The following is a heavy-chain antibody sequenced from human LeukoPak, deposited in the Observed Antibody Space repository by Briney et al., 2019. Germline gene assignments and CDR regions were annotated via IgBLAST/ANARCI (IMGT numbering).Heavy chain of an antibody. V-gene: IGHV4-34*01. CDR2: INHSGST. CDR1: GGSFSGYY. Sequence: MPSETLSLTCAAYGGSFSGYYWSWIRQPPGKGLEWIGEINHSGSTNYNPSLKSRVTMSVDTSKKQFSLKLSSVTAADTAVYYCARVRGSSGSYEYYHYMDVWGKGTTVTISS. J-gene: IGHJ6*03. CDR3: ARVRGSSGSYEYYHYMDV. D-gene: IGHD1-26*01.